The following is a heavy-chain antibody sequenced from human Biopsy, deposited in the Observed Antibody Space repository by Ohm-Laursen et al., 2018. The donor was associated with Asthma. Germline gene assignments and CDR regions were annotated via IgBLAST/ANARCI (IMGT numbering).Heavy chain of an antibody. CDR2: MSFDGRQT. D-gene: IGHD3-3*01. CDR3: AKERYYNFWSGYPI. Sequence: SLRLSCAASGFSFNSYGMHWVRQAPGKGLEWVAVMSFDGRQTYYADSVKGRFTISRDNSKNTLYLQMNSLRAEDTAVYYCAKERYYNFWSGYPIWGQGTLVTVSS. V-gene: IGHV3-30*18. J-gene: IGHJ1*01. CDR1: GFSFNSYG.